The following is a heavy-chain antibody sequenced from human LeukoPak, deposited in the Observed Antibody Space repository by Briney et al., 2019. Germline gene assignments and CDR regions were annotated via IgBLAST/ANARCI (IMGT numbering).Heavy chain of an antibody. Sequence: GESLRLSCAASGFTFNTYTMNWVRQAPGKGLEWVSSISPGATYTSYADSVKGRFIISRDDARNSLYLQMNSLRAEDTAVYYCARVFDIWGQGTMVSVSS. CDR2: ISPGATYT. V-gene: IGHV3-21*01. CDR3: ARVFDI. CDR1: GFTFNTYT. J-gene: IGHJ3*02.